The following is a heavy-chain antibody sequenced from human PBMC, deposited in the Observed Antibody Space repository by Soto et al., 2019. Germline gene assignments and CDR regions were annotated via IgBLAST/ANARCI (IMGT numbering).Heavy chain of an antibody. D-gene: IGHD6-19*01. CDR2: ISGSGGST. CDR3: AKGGGRASIFEAGPLNWFDP. J-gene: IGHJ5*02. Sequence: SGGSLRLSCAASGFTFSSYAMSWVRQAPGKGLEWVSAISGSGGSTYYADSVKGRFTISRDNSKNTLYLQMNSLRAEDTAVYYCAKGGGRASIFEAGPLNWFDPWGQGTLVTVSS. V-gene: IGHV3-23*01. CDR1: GFTFSSYA.